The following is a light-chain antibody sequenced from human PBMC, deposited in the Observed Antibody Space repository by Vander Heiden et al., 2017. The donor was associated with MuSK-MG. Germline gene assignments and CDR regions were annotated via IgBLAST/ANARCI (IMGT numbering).Light chain of an antibody. CDR3: QQSDSNLYT. J-gene: IGKJ2*01. CDR2: ATS. CDR1: QSISRS. Sequence: DIQMTQSPSSLSASVGDRLTITRRASQSISRSLNLYQQNTGKDPKLLIFATSNLQSGVPSRVRGIGSGTDFTLAISSLQPEDFATYYCQQSDSNLYTFGQGTKLEIK. V-gene: IGKV1-39*01.